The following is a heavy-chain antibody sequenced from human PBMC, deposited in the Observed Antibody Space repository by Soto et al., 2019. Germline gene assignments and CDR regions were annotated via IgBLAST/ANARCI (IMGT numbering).Heavy chain of an antibody. CDR3: ASVPLGYCSSTSCYTVDY. CDR1: GFTFSKYA. D-gene: IGHD2-2*02. J-gene: IGHJ4*02. Sequence: EVQLLESGGDLVQRGGSLRLSCAAYGFTFSKYAMSWVRQAPGKGLEWVSSISDGGGTTYYADSVEGGFTISRDNSENTVYLQLNSLRADDTAVFYCASVPLGYCSSTSCYTVDYWGQGTLVTVSS. V-gene: IGHV3-23*01. CDR2: ISDGGGTT.